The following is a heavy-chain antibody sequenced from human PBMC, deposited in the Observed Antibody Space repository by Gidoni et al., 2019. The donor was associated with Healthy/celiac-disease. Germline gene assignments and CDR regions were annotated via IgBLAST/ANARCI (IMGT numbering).Heavy chain of an antibody. Sequence: QVQLVQSGAEVKKPGSSVKVSCKASGGTFSSYAISWVRQAPGQGLEWMGWIIPIFGTANYAQKFQGRVTITADESTSTAYMELSSLRSEDTAVYYCAREKAKLELEPNWFDTWGQGTLVTVSS. CDR2: IIPIFGTA. D-gene: IGHD1-1*01. V-gene: IGHV1-69*01. CDR3: AREKAKLELEPNWFDT. CDR1: GGTFSSYA. J-gene: IGHJ5*02.